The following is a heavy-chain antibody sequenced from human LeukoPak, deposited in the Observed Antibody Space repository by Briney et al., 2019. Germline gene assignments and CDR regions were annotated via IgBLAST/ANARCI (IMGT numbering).Heavy chain of an antibody. CDR1: GVTFSSYT. CDR3: ARDAPLPDF. CDR2: ISSSSNYI. V-gene: IGHV3-21*01. J-gene: IGHJ4*02. D-gene: IGHD1-26*01. Sequence: GGSLRLSCAASGVTFSSYTMNWVRQAPGKGLEWVSSISSSSNYIYYADSVKGRFTISRDNAKNSPYLQMNSLRAEDTAVYYCARDAPLPDFWGQGTLVTVPS.